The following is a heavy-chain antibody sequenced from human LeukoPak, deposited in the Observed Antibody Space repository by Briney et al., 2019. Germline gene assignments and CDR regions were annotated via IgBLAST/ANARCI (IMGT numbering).Heavy chain of an antibody. CDR3: ARAGVVTAILGWFDP. V-gene: IGHV3-21*01. Sequence: GGSLRLSCAASGFTFSSYSMNWVRQAPGKGPEWVSSISSSSSYIYYADSVKGRFTISRDNAKNSLYLQMNSLRAEDTAVYYCARAGVVTAILGWFDPWGQGTLVTVSS. J-gene: IGHJ5*02. CDR2: ISSSSSYI. D-gene: IGHD2-21*02. CDR1: GFTFSSYS.